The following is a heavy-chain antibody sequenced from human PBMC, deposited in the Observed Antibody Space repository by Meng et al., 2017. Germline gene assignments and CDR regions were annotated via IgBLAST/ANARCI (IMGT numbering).Heavy chain of an antibody. CDR1: GGSISSYY. V-gene: IGHV4-59*01. CDR3: AKDQGHYDSGLGSFDY. Sequence: SETLSLTCTVSGGSISSYYWSWIRQPPGKGLEWIGYIYYSGSTNYNPSLKSRVTISVDTSKNQFSLKLSSVTAADTAVYYCAKDQGHYDSGLGSFDYWGQGTLVTVSS. J-gene: IGHJ4*02. D-gene: IGHD3-22*01. CDR2: IYYSGST.